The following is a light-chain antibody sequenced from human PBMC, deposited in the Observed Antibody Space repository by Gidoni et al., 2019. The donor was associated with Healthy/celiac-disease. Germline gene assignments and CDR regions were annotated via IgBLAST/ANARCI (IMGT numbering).Light chain of an antibody. CDR1: QSVSSSY. Sequence: EIVLTQSPGTLSLSPGERATLSCRASQSVSSSYLAWYQQKPGQAPSLLIYGASSRATGTPDRFSGSGSGTDFTLTISRLEPEDFAVYYCQQYGSSRTFGQGTKLEIK. CDR3: QQYGSSRT. J-gene: IGKJ2*01. CDR2: GAS. V-gene: IGKV3-20*01.